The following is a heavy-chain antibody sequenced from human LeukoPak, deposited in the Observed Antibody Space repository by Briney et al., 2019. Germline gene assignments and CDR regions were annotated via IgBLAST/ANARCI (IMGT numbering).Heavy chain of an antibody. Sequence: SETLSLTCAVYGGSFSGYYWSWIRQPPGKGLEWMGEINHSGSADYNPSLKSRVTISVDTSKNQFSLKLSSVTAADTAVYYCARRSAWYYYGSGSWFDPWGQGTLVTVSS. J-gene: IGHJ5*02. V-gene: IGHV4-34*01. CDR2: INHSGSA. D-gene: IGHD3-10*01. CDR1: GGSFSGYY. CDR3: ARRSAWYYYGSGSWFDP.